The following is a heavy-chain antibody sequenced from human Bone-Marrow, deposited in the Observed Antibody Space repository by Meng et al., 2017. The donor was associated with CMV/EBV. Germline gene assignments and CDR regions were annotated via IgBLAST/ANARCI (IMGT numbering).Heavy chain of an antibody. J-gene: IGHJ3*02. CDR2: ISAYNGNT. Sequence: ASVKVSCKASGYTFTSYGISWVRQAPGQGLEWMGWISAYNGNTNYAQKLQGRVTMTTDTSTSTAYMELRSLRSDDTAVYYCARDHLKWFLSLGPFDAFDIWGQGTMVTVSS. CDR1: GYTFTSYG. CDR3: ARDHLKWFLSLGPFDAFDI. V-gene: IGHV1-18*01. D-gene: IGHD3-3*01.